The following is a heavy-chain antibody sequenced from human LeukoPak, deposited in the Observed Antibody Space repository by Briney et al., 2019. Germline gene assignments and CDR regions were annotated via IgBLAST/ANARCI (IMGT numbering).Heavy chain of an antibody. CDR1: GYTFTSYY. CDR3: ASSIVGATTASSWFDP. CDR2: INPNSGGT. J-gene: IGHJ5*02. D-gene: IGHD1-26*01. Sequence: ASVKASCKAPGYTFTSYYMHWVRQAPGQGLEWMGWINPNSGGTNYAQKFQGRVTMTRDTSISTAYMELSRLRSDDTAVYYCASSIVGATTASSWFDPWGQATLVTVSS. V-gene: IGHV1-2*02.